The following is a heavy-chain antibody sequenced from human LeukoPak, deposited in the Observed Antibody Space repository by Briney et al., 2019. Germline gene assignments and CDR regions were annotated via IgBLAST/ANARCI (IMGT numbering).Heavy chain of an antibody. J-gene: IGHJ5*02. CDR3: ARHLKSTGNWFDP. Sequence: GESLKISCKGSGYSFTSYWIGWVRQMPGKGLEWMGIIYPGDSDTRYSPSLQGQVTISADKSISTAYLQWSSLKASDTAMYYCARHLKSTGNWFDPWGQGTLVTVSS. CDR1: GYSFTSYW. D-gene: IGHD3-10*01. V-gene: IGHV5-51*01. CDR2: IYPGDSDT.